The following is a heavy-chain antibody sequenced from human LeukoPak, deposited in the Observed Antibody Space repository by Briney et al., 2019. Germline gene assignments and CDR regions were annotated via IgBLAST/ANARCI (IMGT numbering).Heavy chain of an antibody. V-gene: IGHV3-23*01. J-gene: IGHJ4*02. CDR1: GFNFNHYG. Sequence: GGTLSLSCEASGFNFNHYGMNWVRQAPGMGLEWVSGITAPGTTYYADSVKGRFTISRDNSKNTLYLQMNSLRAEDTAVYYCASAMDYYDSSRFDYWGQGTLVTVSS. CDR2: ITAPGTT. D-gene: IGHD3-22*01. CDR3: ASAMDYYDSSRFDY.